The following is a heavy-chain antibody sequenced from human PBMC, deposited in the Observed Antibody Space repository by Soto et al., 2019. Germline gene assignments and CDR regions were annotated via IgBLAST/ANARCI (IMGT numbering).Heavy chain of an antibody. D-gene: IGHD6-19*01. CDR1: GGSISSSSYF. Sequence: QLQLQESGPGLVKPSETLSLTCTVSGGSISSSSYFWGWIRQPPGKGLEWIGSIYYSGSTYYNPSLKSRVTISVDTSKNQFSLRLSSVTAADTALYYCARHVRAVATLWGQGTMVTVSS. J-gene: IGHJ3*01. CDR2: IYYSGST. CDR3: ARHVRAVATL. V-gene: IGHV4-39*01.